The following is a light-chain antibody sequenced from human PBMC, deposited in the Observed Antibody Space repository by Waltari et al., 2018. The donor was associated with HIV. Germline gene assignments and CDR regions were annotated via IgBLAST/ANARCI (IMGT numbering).Light chain of an antibody. CDR3: QQYYTTPRT. Sequence: DIVMTQSPDSLAVSVGERATINCKSSQNILYSSNNKNYLAWYQQKPGQPPKLLIYWASTREFGVPDRFSGSGSGTDFTLTVSSLQAEDVAVYYCQQYYTTPRTFGQGTKLEIK. CDR1: QNILYSSNNKNY. V-gene: IGKV4-1*01. J-gene: IGKJ2*02. CDR2: WAS.